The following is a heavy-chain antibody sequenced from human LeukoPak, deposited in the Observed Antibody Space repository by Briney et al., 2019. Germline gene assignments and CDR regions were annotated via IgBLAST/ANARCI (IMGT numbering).Heavy chain of an antibody. CDR2: ISAYNGNT. D-gene: IGHD6-6*01. CDR3: ARDLTEYSSSSHFDY. Sequence: ASVKVSCKASGYTFTSYGISWVRQAPGQGLEWMGWISAYNGNTNYAQKLQGRVTMTTDTSTSTAYMELRSLRSDDTAVYYCARDLTEYSSSSHFDYWGQGTQVTVSS. CDR1: GYTFTSYG. V-gene: IGHV1-18*01. J-gene: IGHJ4*02.